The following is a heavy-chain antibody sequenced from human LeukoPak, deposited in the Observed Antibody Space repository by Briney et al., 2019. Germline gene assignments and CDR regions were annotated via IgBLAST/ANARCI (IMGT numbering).Heavy chain of an antibody. CDR2: ISSGGSTI. D-gene: IGHD6-19*01. CDR1: GFTFSDYY. Sequence: GGSLRLSCAASGFTFSDYYMSWIRQAPGKGLEWVSYISSGGSTIYYADFVKGRFTISRDNTKNSLYLQMNSLRAEDTAVYYCARSTVAVPYNWFDPWGQGTLVTVSS. V-gene: IGHV3-11*01. CDR3: ARSTVAVPYNWFDP. J-gene: IGHJ5*02.